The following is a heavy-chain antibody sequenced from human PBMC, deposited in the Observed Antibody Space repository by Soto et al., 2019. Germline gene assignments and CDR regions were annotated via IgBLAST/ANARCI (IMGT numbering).Heavy chain of an antibody. D-gene: IGHD1-7*01. CDR2: ISGSGSIT. V-gene: IGHV3-48*03. CDR1: GFTFSSYE. Sequence: GGSLRLSCAASGFTFSSYEMNWVRQAPGKGLEWVSFISGSGSITYYADSVKGRFTISRDNAKNSLYLQMNSLRVEDTAVYYCARDEGISGTTLGWGQGTLVTVSS. CDR3: ARDEGISGTTLG. J-gene: IGHJ4*02.